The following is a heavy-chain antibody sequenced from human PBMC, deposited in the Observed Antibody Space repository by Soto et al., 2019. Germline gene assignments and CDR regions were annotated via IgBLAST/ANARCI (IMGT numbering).Heavy chain of an antibody. V-gene: IGHV3-30*18. CDR2: MSYDGRKE. CDR3: VKDPTAGGTGTYYSY. Sequence: QARLVESGGGVVQPGRSLRLSCEGSGFTFNTYGMHWVRQAPGKGLEWVAVMSYDGRKEYYVDSVKGRFTISRENSKNTLYLQMNSLREEDTAVYYCVKDPTAGGTGTYYSYWGQGTLVTVSS. D-gene: IGHD3-10*01. CDR1: GFTFNTYG. J-gene: IGHJ4*02.